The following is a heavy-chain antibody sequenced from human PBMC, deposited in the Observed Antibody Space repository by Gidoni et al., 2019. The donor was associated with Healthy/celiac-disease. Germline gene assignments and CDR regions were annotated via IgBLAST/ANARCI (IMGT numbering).Heavy chain of an antibody. V-gene: IGHV3-21*01. CDR2: ISRSSSYI. D-gene: IGHD2-15*01. J-gene: IGHJ5*02. CDR3: ARDQGYCSGGSCYPNWFDP. CDR1: GVPCRTYS. Sequence: EVQLVESGGGLVKPGGSLRLSCAASGVPCRTYSRNWVRQAPGKGLEWFSSISRSSSYIYYADSVKGRFTISRDNAKNSLYLQMNSLRAEDTAVYYCARDQGYCSGGSCYPNWFDPWGQGTLVTVSS.